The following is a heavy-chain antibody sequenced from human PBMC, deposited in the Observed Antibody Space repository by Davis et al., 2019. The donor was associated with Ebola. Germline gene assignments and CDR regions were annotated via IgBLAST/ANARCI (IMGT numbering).Heavy chain of an antibody. CDR2: ISGSGGST. Sequence: PGGSLRLSCAASGFTFSSYWMSWVRQAPGKGLEWVSVISGSGGSTDYADSVKGRFTISRDNSRNTLYLQMNSLRAEDTAVYYCARDVLGLYGMDLWGQGTTVTVSS. CDR3: ARDVLGLYGMDL. D-gene: IGHD6-19*01. J-gene: IGHJ6*02. CDR1: GFTFSSYW. V-gene: IGHV3-23*01.